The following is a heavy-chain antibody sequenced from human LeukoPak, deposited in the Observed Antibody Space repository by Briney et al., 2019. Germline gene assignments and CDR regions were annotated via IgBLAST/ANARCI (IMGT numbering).Heavy chain of an antibody. CDR1: NYSISSDYH. CDR2: LFHSGTI. D-gene: IGHD6-6*01. Sequence: PSETLSLTCTVSNYSISSDYHWGWIRQPPGKGLEWIGSLFHSGTIYYTPSLKSRVTTSVDTSNNRFSLKLMSVTAADTAVYYCARATRPRGDFDYWGQGTLVTVSS. CDR3: ARATRPRGDFDY. J-gene: IGHJ4*02. V-gene: IGHV4-38-2*02.